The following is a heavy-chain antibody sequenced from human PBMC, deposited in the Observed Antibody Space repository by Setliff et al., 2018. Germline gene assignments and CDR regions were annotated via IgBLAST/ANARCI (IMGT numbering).Heavy chain of an antibody. Sequence: SETLSLTCAVYGGSFSGYYWSWIRQPPGKGLEWIGEINHSGSTNYNPSLKSRVTISVDTSKNQFSLKLSSVTAADTAVYYCARKEYYNFWSGPARAFDIWGQGTVVTVSS. CDR1: GGSFSGYY. CDR2: INHSGST. CDR3: ARKEYYNFWSGPARAFDI. V-gene: IGHV4-34*01. J-gene: IGHJ3*02. D-gene: IGHD3-3*01.